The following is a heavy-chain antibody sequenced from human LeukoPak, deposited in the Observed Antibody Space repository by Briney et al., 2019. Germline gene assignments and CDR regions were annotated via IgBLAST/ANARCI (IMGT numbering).Heavy chain of an antibody. CDR1: GGSFSGYY. D-gene: IGHD2-21*02. CDR3: ARGSGYCGGDCYALDY. J-gene: IGHJ4*02. V-gene: IGHV4-34*01. CDR2: INHSGST. Sequence: ASETLSLTCAVYGGSFSGYYWSWIRQPPGKGLEWIGEINHSGSTNYNPSLKSRVTISVDTSKNQFSLKLSSVTAADTAVYYCARGSGYCGGDCYALDYWGQGTLVTVSS.